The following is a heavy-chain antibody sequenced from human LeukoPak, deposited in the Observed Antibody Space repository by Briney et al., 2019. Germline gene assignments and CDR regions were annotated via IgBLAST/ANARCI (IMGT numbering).Heavy chain of an antibody. CDR1: GFTFSSFA. J-gene: IGHJ4*02. D-gene: IGHD3-10*01. CDR3: AKNYGSGTYYNYFDS. V-gene: IGHV3-23*01. CDR2: ISGSGGAS. Sequence: PGGSLRLSCAASGFTFSSFAMSWVRRAPGKGLEWVSSISGSGGASYYADSVKGRFTISRDNSESTLYLQINSLSAEDTAVFYCAKNYGSGTYYNYFDSWGQGTLVTVSS.